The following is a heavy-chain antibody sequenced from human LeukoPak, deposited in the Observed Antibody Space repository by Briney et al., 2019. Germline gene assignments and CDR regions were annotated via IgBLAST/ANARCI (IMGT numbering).Heavy chain of an antibody. Sequence: QPGGSLRLSCAASGFIFNNYVMHWVRHAPGKGLEYVSAISGSGGSTYYANSVKGRFTISRDNSKNTLYLQMGSLRAEDMAVYYCAREVIAAPARPFDYWGQGTLVTVSS. CDR3: AREVIAAPARPFDY. CDR1: GFIFNNYV. D-gene: IGHD6-13*01. V-gene: IGHV3-64*01. J-gene: IGHJ4*02. CDR2: ISGSGGST.